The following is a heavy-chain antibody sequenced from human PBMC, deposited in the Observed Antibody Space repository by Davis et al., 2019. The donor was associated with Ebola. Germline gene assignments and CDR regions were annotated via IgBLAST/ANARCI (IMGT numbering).Heavy chain of an antibody. D-gene: IGHD3-16*02. Sequence: GESLKISCAASGFTFSNYWMYWVRQPPGKGRVWVSRIKTDGSTTNYADSVRGRLTISRDNAKNTLYLQMNSLRADDTAVYYCARDGIVEVIDLDYWGPGTLVTVSS. J-gene: IGHJ4*02. CDR2: IKTDGSTT. CDR3: ARDGIVEVIDLDY. V-gene: IGHV3-74*01. CDR1: GFTFSNYW.